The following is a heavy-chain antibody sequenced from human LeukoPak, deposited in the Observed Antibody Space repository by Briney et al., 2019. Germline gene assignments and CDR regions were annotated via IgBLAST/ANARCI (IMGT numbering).Heavy chain of an antibody. CDR2: MNPNSGNT. J-gene: IGHJ6*03. V-gene: IGHV1-8*01. CDR1: GYTFTSYD. Sequence: ASVKVSCKASGYTFTSYDINWVRQATGQGLEWMGWMNPNSGNTGYAQKFQGRVTMTRNTSISTAYMELSSLRSEDTAVYYCARGHRKYRSSPYYYYYYMDVWGKGTTVTVSS. CDR3: ARGHRKYRSSPYYYYYYMDV. D-gene: IGHD6-6*01.